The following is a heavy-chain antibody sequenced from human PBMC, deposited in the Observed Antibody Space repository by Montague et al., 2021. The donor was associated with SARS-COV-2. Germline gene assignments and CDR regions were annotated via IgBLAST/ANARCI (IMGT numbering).Heavy chain of an antibody. CDR3: ARVVSNYYGMDV. V-gene: IGHV3-33*01. Sequence: SLRLSCAASGFTFSSYGMHWVRQAPGKGLEWVAVIWYDGSNKYXXXSXKGRFTISRDNSKNTLYLQMNSLRAEDTAVYHCARVVSNYYGMDVWGQGTTVTVSS. CDR1: GFTFSSYG. J-gene: IGHJ6*02. CDR2: IWYDGSNK. D-gene: IGHD2-21*01.